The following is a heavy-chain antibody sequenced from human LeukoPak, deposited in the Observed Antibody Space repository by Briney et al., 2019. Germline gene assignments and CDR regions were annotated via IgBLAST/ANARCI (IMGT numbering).Heavy chain of an antibody. CDR1: GYTFTGYY. CDR2: INPNSGGT. CDR3: ARGKRGWELPPSDY. V-gene: IGHV1-2*02. J-gene: IGHJ4*02. Sequence: ASVTVSCKASGYTFTGYYMHWVRQAPGQGLEWMGWINPNSGGTNYAQKFQGRVTMTRDTSISTAYMEPSRLRSDDTAVYYCARGKRGWELPPSDYWGQGTLVTVSS. D-gene: IGHD1-26*01.